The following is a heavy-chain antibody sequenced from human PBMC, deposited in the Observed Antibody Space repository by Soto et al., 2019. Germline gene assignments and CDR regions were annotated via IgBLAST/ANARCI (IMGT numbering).Heavy chain of an antibody. J-gene: IGHJ4*02. CDR2: IFSNDEK. D-gene: IGHD1-26*01. V-gene: IGHV2-26*01. Sequence: QVTLKESGPVLVKPTETLPLTCTVSGFSLSNARMGLSWIRQPPGKALEWLAHIFSNDEKSYSTSLKSRLTISKDTSKGQVVLTMTNMDPVDTATYYCARIRGVGATRDFDYWGQGTLVTVSS. CDR1: GFSLSNARMG. CDR3: ARIRGVGATRDFDY.